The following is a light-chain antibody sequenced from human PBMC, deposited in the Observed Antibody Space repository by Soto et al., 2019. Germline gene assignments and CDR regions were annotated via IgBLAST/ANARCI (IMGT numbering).Light chain of an antibody. CDR3: QQRSNWIT. V-gene: IGKV1-9*01. CDR1: QALSSY. CDR2: AAS. Sequence: IQLTQSPSSLSASVGDRVTITCRASQALSSYLAWYQQKPGKAPKLLIYAASTLQSGVPSRFSGSESGTDFTLTISSLEPEDFAVYYCQQRSNWITFGQGTRLEIK. J-gene: IGKJ5*01.